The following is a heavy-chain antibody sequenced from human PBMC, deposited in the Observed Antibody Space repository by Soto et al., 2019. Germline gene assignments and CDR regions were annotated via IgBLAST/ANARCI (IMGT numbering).Heavy chain of an antibody. J-gene: IGHJ4*02. CDR3: VRAFQCKSYFDCFAWLDY. Sequence: SETLSLIRTVSSDSISGLYWTWIRQLAGQGLEWIGRIYSSGETNYNPSLTVRVIMSLDTSKNQFSLKLTSVTAADTAVYYCVRAFQCKSYFDCFAWLDYWGQGSLVTVSS. CDR1: SDSISGLY. D-gene: IGHD3-9*01. V-gene: IGHV4-4*07. CDR2: IYSSGET.